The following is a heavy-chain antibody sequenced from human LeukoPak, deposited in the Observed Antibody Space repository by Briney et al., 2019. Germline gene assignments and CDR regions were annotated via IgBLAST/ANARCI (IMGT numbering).Heavy chain of an antibody. CDR1: GFTFSRYW. CDR2: INSDGSST. V-gene: IGHV3-74*01. Sequence: GGSLRLSCAASGFTFSRYWMHWVRQTPGKGLVWVSRINSDGSSTRYADSVKGRFTISRDNAKNTLFLQMNSLRAEDTAVYYCARISSDSISYYDHWGQGTLVTVSS. J-gene: IGHJ4*02. CDR3: ARISSDSISYYDH. D-gene: IGHD3-22*01.